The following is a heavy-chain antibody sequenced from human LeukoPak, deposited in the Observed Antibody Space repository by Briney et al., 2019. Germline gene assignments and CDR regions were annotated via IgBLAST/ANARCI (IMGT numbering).Heavy chain of an antibody. Sequence: KASETLSLTCTVSGGSISSYYWSWIRQPPGKGLEWIGYIYYSGSTYYNPSLKSRVTISVDTSKNQFSLKLSSVTAADTAVYYCARHHGEEMGGAFDIWGQGTMVTVSS. J-gene: IGHJ3*02. CDR3: ARHHGEEMGGAFDI. CDR1: GGSISSYY. V-gene: IGHV4-59*08. D-gene: IGHD5-24*01. CDR2: IYYSGST.